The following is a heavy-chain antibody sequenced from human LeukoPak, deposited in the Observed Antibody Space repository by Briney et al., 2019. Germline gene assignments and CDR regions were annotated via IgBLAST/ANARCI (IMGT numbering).Heavy chain of an antibody. CDR3: ARSGPVDCSGGSCYEGY. CDR2: INRSVST. CDR1: GGSFSGYY. J-gene: IGHJ4*02. D-gene: IGHD2-15*01. V-gene: IGHV4-34*01. Sequence: PSEILSLTCAVYGGSFSGYYWSWIRLPPGKGLEWIGEINRSVSTNYNPSLKSRVTIPVDTSKNQFSLKLSSVTAADTAVYYCARSGPVDCSGGSCYEGYWGQGTLVTVSS.